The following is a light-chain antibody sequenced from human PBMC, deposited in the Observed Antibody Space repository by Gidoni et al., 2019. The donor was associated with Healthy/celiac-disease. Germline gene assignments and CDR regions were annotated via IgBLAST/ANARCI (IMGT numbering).Light chain of an antibody. CDR3: QQYNSHPLT. CDR2: AAS. CDR1: QAISSY. J-gene: IGKJ4*01. V-gene: IGKV1-9*01. Sequence: DIQLTQPPSFLSASVGDRVTITCQASQAISSYLPWYQQKPGKAPKLLIYAASTLQRGVPSRFSGSGSGTEFTLTISSLQPEDIATYYCQQYNSHPLTFGGGTKVEIK.